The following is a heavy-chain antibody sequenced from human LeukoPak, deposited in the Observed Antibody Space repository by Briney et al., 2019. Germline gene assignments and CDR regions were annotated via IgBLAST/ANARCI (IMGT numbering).Heavy chain of an antibody. CDR3: ARSPLYSNNWFDS. J-gene: IGHJ5*01. D-gene: IGHD6-13*01. V-gene: IGHV4-4*07. CDR2: IYTSGST. Sequence: PSETLSLTCTVSGGSISSYYWSWIRQPAGKGLEWIGRIYTSGSTNCNPSLKSRVTMSVDTSKNQFSLKLSFVTAADTAVYYCARSPLYSNNWFDSWGQGTLVTVSS. CDR1: GGSISSYY.